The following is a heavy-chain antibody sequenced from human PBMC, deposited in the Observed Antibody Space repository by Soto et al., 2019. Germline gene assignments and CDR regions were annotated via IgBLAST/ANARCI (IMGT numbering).Heavy chain of an antibody. D-gene: IGHD3-10*01. V-gene: IGHV3-23*01. Sequence: GGSLRLSCAASGFVFSSYAMSWVRQAPGKGLEWVSAISGSDGSTYYADSVKGRFTISRDNSRNTLSLYMNSLRVADTAVHYFAKHAGTPTPSYPRVSNHDNWCQGTLVKVSS. CDR1: GFVFSSYA. J-gene: IGHJ4*02. CDR3: AKHAGTPTPSYPRVSNHDN. CDR2: ISGSDGST.